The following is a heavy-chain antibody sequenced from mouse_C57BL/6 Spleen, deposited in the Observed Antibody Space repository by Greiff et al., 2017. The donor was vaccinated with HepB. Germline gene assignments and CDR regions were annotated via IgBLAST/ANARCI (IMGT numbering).Heavy chain of an antibody. J-gene: IGHJ4*01. D-gene: IGHD1-1*01. V-gene: IGHV3-6*01. CDR1: GYSITSGYY. CDR2: ISYDGSN. Sequence: ESGPGLVKPSQSLSLTCSVTGYSITSGYYWNWIRQFPGNKLEWMGYISYDGSNNYNPSLKNRISITRDTSKNQFFLKLNSVTTEDTATYYCARDATTVEAMDYWGQGTSVTVSS. CDR3: ARDATTVEAMDY.